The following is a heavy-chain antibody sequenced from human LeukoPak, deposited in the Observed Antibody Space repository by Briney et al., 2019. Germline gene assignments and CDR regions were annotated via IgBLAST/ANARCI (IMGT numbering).Heavy chain of an antibody. D-gene: IGHD3-3*01. J-gene: IGHJ6*03. CDR1: GGSISGYY. CDR2: IYYSGST. V-gene: IGHV4-59*12. CDR3: AREGVYDFWSGLPNYYYYMDV. Sequence: SETLSLTCTVSGGSISGYYWSWIRQPPGKGLEWIGYIYYSGSTNYNPSLKSRVTMSVDTSKNQFSLKLSSVTAADTAVYYCAREGVYDFWSGLPNYYYYMDVWGKGTTVTVSS.